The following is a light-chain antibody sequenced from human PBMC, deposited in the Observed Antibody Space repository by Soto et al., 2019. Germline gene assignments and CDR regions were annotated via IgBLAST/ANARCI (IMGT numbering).Light chain of an antibody. CDR3: HQYDNSPFT. CDR1: QSVTSNY. CDR2: GAS. V-gene: IGKV3-20*01. J-gene: IGKJ3*01. Sequence: EIVLTQSPGTLSLSPGERATLSCRASQSVTSNYLAWYQQRPGQAPRLLVYGASSRATGIPDRFSGSGSGTDFALTISRLEPEDFAVYYCHQYDNSPFTFGHGTRVDIK.